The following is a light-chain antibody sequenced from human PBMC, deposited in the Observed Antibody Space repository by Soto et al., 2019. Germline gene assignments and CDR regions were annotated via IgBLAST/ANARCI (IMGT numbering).Light chain of an antibody. CDR1: QSVSSSY. V-gene: IGKV3-20*01. Sequence: EIVLTQSPGTLSLSPGERATLSCRASQSVSSSYLAWYQQKPGQAPRLLIYGASSRATGIPDRFSGSGSGTDFTITISRLAHEDFAVYYCQQYGSSPVTFGQGTKVEIK. J-gene: IGKJ1*01. CDR2: GAS. CDR3: QQYGSSPVT.